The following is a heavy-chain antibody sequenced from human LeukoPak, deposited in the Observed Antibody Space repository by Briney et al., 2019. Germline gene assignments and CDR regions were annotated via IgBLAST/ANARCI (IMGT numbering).Heavy chain of an antibody. D-gene: IGHD3-22*01. CDR2: ISGSGGST. V-gene: IGHV3-23*01. CDR1: GFTFSSYA. Sequence: PGGSPRLSCAASGFTFSSYAMSWVRQAPGKGLEWVSAISGSGGSTYYADSVKGRFTISRDNSKNTLYLQMNSLRAEDTAVYYCAKDREDTMIVVVTEDAFDIWGQGTMVTVSS. J-gene: IGHJ3*02. CDR3: AKDREDTMIVVVTEDAFDI.